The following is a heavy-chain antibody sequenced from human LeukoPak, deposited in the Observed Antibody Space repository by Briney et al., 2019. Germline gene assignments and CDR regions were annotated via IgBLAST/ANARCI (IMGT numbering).Heavy chain of an antibody. D-gene: IGHD6-13*01. CDR2: IYYSGST. Sequence: PSETLSLTCTVSGGSISSYYWSWIRQPPGKGLEWIGYIYYSGSTNYNPSLKSRVTISVDTSKNQFSLKLSSVTAADTAVYYCARASRSSSSWYYGVGYFDYWGQGTLVTVSS. CDR1: GGSISSYY. CDR3: ARASRSSSSWYYGVGYFDY. J-gene: IGHJ4*02. V-gene: IGHV4-59*12.